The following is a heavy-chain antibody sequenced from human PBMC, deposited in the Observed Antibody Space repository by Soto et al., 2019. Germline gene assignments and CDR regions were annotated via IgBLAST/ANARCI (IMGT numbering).Heavy chain of an antibody. CDR2: IIPIFGTA. Sequence: SVKVSCKASGGTFSSYAISWVRQAPGQGLEWMGGIIPIFGTANYAQKFQGRVTITADESTSTAYMELSGLRSEDTAVYYCARGALGYYDFWSGYYLDPWGQGTLVTLS. CDR3: ARGALGYYDFWSGYYLDP. V-gene: IGHV1-69*13. CDR1: GGTFSSYA. J-gene: IGHJ5*02. D-gene: IGHD3-3*01.